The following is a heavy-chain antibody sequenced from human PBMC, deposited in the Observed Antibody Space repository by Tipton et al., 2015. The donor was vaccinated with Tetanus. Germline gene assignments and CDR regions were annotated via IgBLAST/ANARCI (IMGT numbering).Heavy chain of an antibody. CDR1: GFTFGDYA. CDR3: AKDIGDIVVVPTAPAFDI. J-gene: IGHJ3*02. Sequence: SLRLSCAASGFTFGDYAMHWVRQAPGKGLEWVSGISWNVGSIGYADSVKGRFTISRDNAKNSLYLQMNSLRAEDTAFYYCAKDIGDIVVVPTAPAFDIWGQGTMVTVSS. CDR2: ISWNVGSI. V-gene: IGHV3-9*01. D-gene: IGHD2-2*01.